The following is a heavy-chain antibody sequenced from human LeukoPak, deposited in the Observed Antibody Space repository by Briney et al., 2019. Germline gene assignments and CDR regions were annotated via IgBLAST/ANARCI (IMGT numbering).Heavy chain of an antibody. CDR3: ARDRVEGSYYYYMDV. Sequence: PGRSLRLSCAASGFTSSRYGMYWVRQAPGKGLEWVAAVWYDGNKNYYADSVKGRFTISRDNSKNTVYLQMTSPRAEDTAVYYCARDRVEGSYYYYMDVWGKGTTVTVSS. CDR1: GFTSSRYG. J-gene: IGHJ6*03. D-gene: IGHD1-1*01. V-gene: IGHV3-33*07. CDR2: VWYDGNKN.